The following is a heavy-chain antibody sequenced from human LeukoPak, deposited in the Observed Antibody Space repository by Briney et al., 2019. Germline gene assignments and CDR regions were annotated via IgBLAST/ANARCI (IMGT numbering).Heavy chain of an antibody. V-gene: IGHV1-8*01. CDR2: MNPNSGNT. CDR3: ARSLITMVRGVIGY. Sequence: ASVKVSCKASGYTFTSYDINWVRQATGQGVEWMGWMNPNSGNTGYAQKFQGRVTMTRNTSISTAYMELSSLRSEDTAVYYCARSLITMVRGVIGYWGQGTLVTVSS. D-gene: IGHD3-10*01. CDR1: GYTFTSYD. J-gene: IGHJ4*02.